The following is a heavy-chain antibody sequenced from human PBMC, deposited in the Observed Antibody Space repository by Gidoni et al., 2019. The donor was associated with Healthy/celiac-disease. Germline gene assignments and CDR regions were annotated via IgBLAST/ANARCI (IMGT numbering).Heavy chain of an antibody. CDR3: ARTGTTVVTGDY. Sequence: QVQLQESGPGLVKPSQTLSLTCTVSGGSHSSGGYYWSWSRQHPGKGLEWIGYIYYSGSTYYNPSLKSRVTIAVDTSKNQFSLKLSSVTAADTAVYYCARTGTTVVTGDYWGQGTLVTVSS. J-gene: IGHJ4*02. D-gene: IGHD4-17*01. CDR1: GGSHSSGGYY. CDR2: IYYSGST. V-gene: IGHV4-31*03.